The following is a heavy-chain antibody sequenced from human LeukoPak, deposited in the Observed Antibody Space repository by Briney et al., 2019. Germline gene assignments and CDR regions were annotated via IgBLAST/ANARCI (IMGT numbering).Heavy chain of an antibody. D-gene: IGHD2-2*02. Sequence: GGSLRLSCAASGFTFSSYAMHWVRQAPGKGLEYVSAISSNGGSTYYANSVKGRFTISRDNSKNTLYLQMGSLRAEDMAVYYCARDAEYCSSTSCYKDYDYYMDVWGKGTTVTVSS. CDR3: ARDAEYCSSTSCYKDYDYYMDV. CDR2: ISSNGGST. CDR1: GFTFSSYA. J-gene: IGHJ6*03. V-gene: IGHV3-64*01.